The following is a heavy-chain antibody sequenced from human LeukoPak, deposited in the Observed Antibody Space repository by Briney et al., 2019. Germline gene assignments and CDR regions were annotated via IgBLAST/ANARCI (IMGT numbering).Heavy chain of an antibody. D-gene: IGHD3-10*01. Sequence: GGSLRLSCAASGFTFSSYAMSWVRQAPGKGLEWVSAISGSGGSTYYADSVKGRFTISRDNSKNTLYLQMNSLRAEDTAVYYCAKDLNGERITMVRGVVDYWGQGTLVTVSS. CDR3: AKDLNGERITMVRGVVDY. CDR2: ISGSGGST. J-gene: IGHJ4*02. V-gene: IGHV3-23*01. CDR1: GFTFSSYA.